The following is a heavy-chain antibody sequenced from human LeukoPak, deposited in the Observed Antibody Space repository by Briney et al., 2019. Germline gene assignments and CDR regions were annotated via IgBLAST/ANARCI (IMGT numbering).Heavy chain of an antibody. J-gene: IGHJ4*02. CDR2: IYSGGST. Sequence: PGGSLRLSCAASGFTVSSNYMSWVRQALGKGLEWVSVIYSGGSTYYADSVKGRFTISRDNPKNTLYLQMNSLRAEDTAVYYCARARTDYYYDSSGYYYTIYYFDYWGQGTLVTVSS. V-gene: IGHV3-53*01. CDR3: ARARTDYYYDSSGYYYTIYYFDY. CDR1: GFTVSSNY. D-gene: IGHD3-22*01.